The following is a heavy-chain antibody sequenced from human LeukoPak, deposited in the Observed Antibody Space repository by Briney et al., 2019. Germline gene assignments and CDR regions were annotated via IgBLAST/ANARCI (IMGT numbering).Heavy chain of an antibody. D-gene: IGHD3-10*01. CDR2: INPNSGGT. CDR1: GYTFTGYY. J-gene: IGHJ4*02. CDR3: ARDLGTYYYDFDY. V-gene: IGHV1-2*02. Sequence: ASVKVSCKASGYTFTGYYMHWVRQAPGQGLELVGWINPNSGGTNYAQKFQGRVTMTRDTSISTAYMELSRLRSDDTAVYYCARDLGTYYYDFDYWGQGTLVTVSS.